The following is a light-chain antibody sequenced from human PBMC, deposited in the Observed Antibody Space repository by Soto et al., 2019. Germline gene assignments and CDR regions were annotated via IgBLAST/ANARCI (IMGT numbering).Light chain of an antibody. Sequence: DIQVTQSPSSLSASIGDRVSLTCQASQDISKFLNWYQQKSGKAPKLLIYDASDLERGVPSRFSGSGSGTDFTFTINSLQPEDIATYYCQQYDNLPLTFGGGTKVDIK. CDR2: DAS. V-gene: IGKV1-33*01. J-gene: IGKJ4*01. CDR1: QDISKF. CDR3: QQYDNLPLT.